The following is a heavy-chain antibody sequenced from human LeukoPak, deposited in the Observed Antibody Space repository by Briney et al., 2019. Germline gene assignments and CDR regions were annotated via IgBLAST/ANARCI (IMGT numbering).Heavy chain of an antibody. Sequence: GGSLRLSCAASGFTFSTYAMNWVRQAPGKGLEWISNIRTTAEGAKYAYYADSVKGRVTISRDDGKNTLYLHMNSLRDDDTAVYYCATDQRYAFDYWGQGILVTVSS. CDR3: ATDQRYAFDY. V-gene: IGHV3-48*02. D-gene: IGHD3-9*01. CDR1: GFTFSTYA. J-gene: IGHJ4*02. CDR2: IRTTAEGAKYA.